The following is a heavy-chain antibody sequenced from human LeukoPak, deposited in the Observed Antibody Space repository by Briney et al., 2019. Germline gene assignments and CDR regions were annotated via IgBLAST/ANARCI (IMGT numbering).Heavy chain of an antibody. J-gene: IGHJ4*02. D-gene: IGHD6-19*01. V-gene: IGHV3-30*03. CDR2: IAADGGVK. Sequence: GGSLRLSCVASGITFSSHGMDWVRQALGKGLEWVAVIAADGGVKHYADSVKGRFTLSRDNSKNTLYLQMNSLSVEDTAVYYCAREATWGQWYFDHWGQGTPVTVSS. CDR1: GITFSSHG. CDR3: AREATWGQWYFDH.